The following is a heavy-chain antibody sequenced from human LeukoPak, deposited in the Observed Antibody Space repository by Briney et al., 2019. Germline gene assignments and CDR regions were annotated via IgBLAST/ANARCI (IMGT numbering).Heavy chain of an antibody. CDR1: GFTFSSFG. CDR3: ARGGYDFDY. J-gene: IGHJ4*02. CDR2: IWYDGSNK. V-gene: IGHV3-33*01. Sequence: QPGRSLRLSCAASGFTFSSFGMHWVRQAPGKGLEWVAIIWYDGSNKYYAGSVKGRFTISRDNSKNTLYLQMNSLRAEDTAVYYCARGGYDFDYWGQGTLVTVSS. D-gene: IGHD5-12*01.